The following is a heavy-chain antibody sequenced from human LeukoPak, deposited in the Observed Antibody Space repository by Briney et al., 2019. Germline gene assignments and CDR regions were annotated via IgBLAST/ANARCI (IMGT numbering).Heavy chain of an antibody. V-gene: IGHV3-23*01. Sequence: PGGTLRLSCAASGFTFSSYGMSWVRQAPGKGLEWVSAISGSGGSTYYADSVKGRFTISRDNSKNTLYLQMNSLRAEDTAVYYCAKDVTMIVVAKDYWGQGTLVTVSS. CDR3: AKDVTMIVVAKDY. J-gene: IGHJ4*02. CDR2: ISGSGGST. CDR1: GFTFSSYG. D-gene: IGHD3-22*01.